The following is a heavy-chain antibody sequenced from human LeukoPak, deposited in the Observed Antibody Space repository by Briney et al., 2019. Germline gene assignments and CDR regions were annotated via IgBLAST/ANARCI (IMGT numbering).Heavy chain of an antibody. D-gene: IGHD2-15*01. J-gene: IGHJ5*02. CDR1: GFTFSTYT. CDR3: AKGDAGGKVDWFDP. V-gene: IGHV3-23*01. CDR2: FTGLGGK. Sequence: GGSLRLSCTASGFTFSTYTMMWVRQAPGKGLQWLATFTGLGGKYYADSVKGRFSVSRDHSTNTLYLQMNSLSAEDTAVYYCAKGDAGGKVDWFDPWGQGTLVTVSS.